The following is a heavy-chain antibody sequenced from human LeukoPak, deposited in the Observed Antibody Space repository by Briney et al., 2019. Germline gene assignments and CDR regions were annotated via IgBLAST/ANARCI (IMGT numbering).Heavy chain of an antibody. J-gene: IGHJ4*02. V-gene: IGHV3-23*01. CDR3: ARGDCSGGSCYLSLTTIDY. CDR1: GFTFSSYG. CDR2: ISGSGGST. Sequence: GGTLRLSCAASGFTFSSYGMSWVRQAPGKGLEWVSAISGSGGSTYYADSVKGRFTISRDNAKNSLYLQMNSLRAEDTAVYYCARGDCSGGSCYLSLTTIDYWGQGTLVTVSS. D-gene: IGHD2-15*01.